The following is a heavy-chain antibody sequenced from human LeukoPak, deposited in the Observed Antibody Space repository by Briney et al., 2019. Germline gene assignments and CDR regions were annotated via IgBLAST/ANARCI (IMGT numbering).Heavy chain of an antibody. CDR2: IIRDDNR. CDR1: GFSVSSIF. CDR3: ARGGVAGGFDY. D-gene: IGHD3-10*01. Sequence: GGSLRLSCAVSGFSVSSIFMTWVRQAPGKGLEWVSFIIRDDNRGYADSVKGRFTISRDNSKNTVYLEMSSLRADDTAVYYCARGGVAGGFDYWGQGTLVTVSS. V-gene: IGHV3-53*01. J-gene: IGHJ4*02.